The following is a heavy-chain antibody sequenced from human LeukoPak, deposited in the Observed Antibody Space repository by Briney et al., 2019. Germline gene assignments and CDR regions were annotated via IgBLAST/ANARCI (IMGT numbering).Heavy chain of an antibody. CDR3: ARALGDIVVVPVDY. CDR2: ISAYNGNT. J-gene: IGHJ4*02. V-gene: IGHV1-18*01. Sequence: GASVKVSCKASGYTFTSYGISWVRQAPGQGLEWMGWISAYNGNTNYAQKLQGRVTMTTDTSTSTAYMELRRLRSDDTAVYYCARALGDIVVVPVDYWGQGTLVTVSS. D-gene: IGHD2-2*01. CDR1: GYTFTSYG.